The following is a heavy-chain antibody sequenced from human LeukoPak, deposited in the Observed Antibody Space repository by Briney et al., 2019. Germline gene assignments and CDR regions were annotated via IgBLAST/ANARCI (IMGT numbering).Heavy chain of an antibody. CDR1: GFTVSSNY. Sequence: PGGSLRLSCAASGFTVSSNYMSWVRQAPGKGLEWVSGINWNGGSTGYADSVKGRFTISRDNAKSSLYLQMNSLRAEDTALYYCASGGIYYGAAFDFWGQGSLVTVSA. CDR2: INWNGGST. CDR3: ASGGIYYGAAFDF. V-gene: IGHV3-20*04. J-gene: IGHJ4*02. D-gene: IGHD1-26*01.